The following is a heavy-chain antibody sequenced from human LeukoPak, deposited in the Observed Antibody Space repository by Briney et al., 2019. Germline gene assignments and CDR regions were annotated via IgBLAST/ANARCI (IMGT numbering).Heavy chain of an antibody. Sequence: GGSLRLSCAASGFTFSSYGMSWVRQAPGKGLEWVSSISGSGGSTYYADSVKGRFTISRDISKNTLYLQMNSLRAEDTAVYYSANLSDDTNVYPSWRQGTLVTVSS. D-gene: IGHD2-8*01. CDR3: ANLSDDTNVYPS. V-gene: IGHV3-23*01. J-gene: IGHJ5*02. CDR1: GFTFSSYG. CDR2: ISGSGGST.